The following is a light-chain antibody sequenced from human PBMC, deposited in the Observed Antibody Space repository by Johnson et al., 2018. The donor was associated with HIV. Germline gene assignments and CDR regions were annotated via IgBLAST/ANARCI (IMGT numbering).Light chain of an antibody. Sequence: QSVLTQPPSVSAAPGQKVTISCSGSSSKIGNKYVSWYQQLPGTAPKLLIYEKNKRPSGIPDRFSGSKSGTSATLGITGLQTGDEADYYCGTWDSSLSAYVFGTGTKVTVL. J-gene: IGLJ1*01. CDR3: GTWDSSLSAYV. V-gene: IGLV1-51*02. CDR1: SSKIGNKY. CDR2: EKN.